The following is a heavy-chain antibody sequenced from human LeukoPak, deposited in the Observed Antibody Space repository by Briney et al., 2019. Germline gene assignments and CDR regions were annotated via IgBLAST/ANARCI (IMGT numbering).Heavy chain of an antibody. CDR1: GYTFTGSY. CDR2: INPSSGGT. J-gene: IGHJ4*02. Sequence: ASVKVSCKASGYTFTGSYMHWVRQAPGQGLEWMGWINPSSGGTNYAQKFQGRVTMTRDTSISTAYMELSRLRSDDTAVYYCARVAYGGHYDYWGQGTLVTVSS. CDR3: ARVAYGGHYDY. V-gene: IGHV1-2*02. D-gene: IGHD2-21*01.